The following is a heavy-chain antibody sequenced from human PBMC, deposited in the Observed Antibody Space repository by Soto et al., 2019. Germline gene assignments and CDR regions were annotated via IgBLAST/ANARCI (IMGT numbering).Heavy chain of an antibody. CDR3: ARHGSYGYDQHFDY. V-gene: IGHV4-59*08. CDR2: IYYSGST. CDR1: GGSISSYY. D-gene: IGHD5-18*01. J-gene: IGHJ4*02. Sequence: SETLSLTCTVSGGSISSYYWSWLRQPPGKGLQYIGYIYYSGSTNYNPSLKSRVTISVDTSKNQFSLKLSSVTAADTAVYYCARHGSYGYDQHFDYWGQGTLVTVS.